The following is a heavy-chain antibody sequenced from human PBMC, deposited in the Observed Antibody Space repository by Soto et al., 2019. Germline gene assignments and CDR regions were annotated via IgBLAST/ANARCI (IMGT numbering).Heavy chain of an antibody. CDR3: ARDYRIAVGHDAFDI. CDR1: GGSISSSNW. Sequence: QVQLQESGPGLVKPSGTLSLTCAVSGGSISSSNWWSWVRQPPGKGLEWIGEIYHSGSTNYNPSHMGRITISVDNSKNQCTLKRSSVTAADTAVYYCARDYRIAVGHDAFDIWCQGTMVTVSS. V-gene: IGHV4-4*02. D-gene: IGHD6-19*01. CDR2: IYHSGST. J-gene: IGHJ3*02.